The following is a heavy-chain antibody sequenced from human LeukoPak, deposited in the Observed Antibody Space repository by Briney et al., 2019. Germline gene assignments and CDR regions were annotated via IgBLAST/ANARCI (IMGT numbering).Heavy chain of an antibody. D-gene: IGHD6-6*01. CDR2: INPNSGAT. CDR1: GYTFTGYY. Sequence: ASVKVSCKASGYTFTGYYMHWVRQAPGQGLEWMGGINPNSGATHYAQKFQGRVTMTSDTSISTAYMELSRLRSDDTAVYYCARVQYSGSAPLDYWGQGTLVTVPS. J-gene: IGHJ4*02. CDR3: ARVQYSGSAPLDY. V-gene: IGHV1-2*02.